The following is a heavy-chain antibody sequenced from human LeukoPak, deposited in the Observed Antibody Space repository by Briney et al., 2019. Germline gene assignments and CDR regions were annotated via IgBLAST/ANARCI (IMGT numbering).Heavy chain of an antibody. D-gene: IGHD2-8*01. CDR2: ISGSGGST. CDR3: AKEYCTNGVCYYYYYGMDV. J-gene: IGHJ6*02. Sequence: GGSLRLSCAASGFTFSIYAMSWVRQAPGKGLEWVSAISGSGGSTYYADSVKGRFTISRDNSKNTLYLQMNSLRAEHTAVYYCAKEYCTNGVCYYYYYGMDVWGQGTTVTVSS. V-gene: IGHV3-23*01. CDR1: GFTFSIYA.